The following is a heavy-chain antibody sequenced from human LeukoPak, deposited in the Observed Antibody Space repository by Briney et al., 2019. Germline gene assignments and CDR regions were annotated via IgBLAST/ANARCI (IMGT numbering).Heavy chain of an antibody. J-gene: IGHJ4*02. Sequence: GGSLRLSCAASGFTFSDHFMDWVRQAPGKGLEWVGRIRKSPNSYTTEYAASVQGRFAISRDDSKNSLYLQMNSLKTEDTAVYYCARVSTTVAGSDYLDYWGQGTQVTISS. V-gene: IGHV3-72*01. CDR2: IRKSPNSYTT. D-gene: IGHD6-19*01. CDR1: GFTFSDHF. CDR3: ARVSTTVAGSDYLDY.